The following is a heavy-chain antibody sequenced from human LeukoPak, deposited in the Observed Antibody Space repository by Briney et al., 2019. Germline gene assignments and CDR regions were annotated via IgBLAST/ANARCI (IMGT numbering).Heavy chain of an antibody. CDR2: IYYSGST. CDR1: GGSVGSGSYY. Sequence: SETLSLTCTVSGGSVGSGSYYWSWIRQPPGKGLEWIGYIYYSGSTNYNPSLKSRVTISVDTSKNQFSLKLSSVTAADTAVYYCAATIFGVVIPLHFDYWGQGTLVTVSS. D-gene: IGHD3-3*01. J-gene: IGHJ4*02. CDR3: AATIFGVVIPLHFDY. V-gene: IGHV4-61*01.